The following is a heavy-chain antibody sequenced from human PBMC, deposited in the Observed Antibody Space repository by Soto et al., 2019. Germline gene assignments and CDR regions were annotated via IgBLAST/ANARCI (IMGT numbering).Heavy chain of an antibody. V-gene: IGHV4-59*08. J-gene: IGHJ4*02. D-gene: IGHD2-15*01. Sequence: SETLSLTCTVSGDSISSYYWSWIRQPPGKGLEWIGYIYYSGSTNYNPSLKSRVTISVDTSKNQFSLKLSSVTAADTAVYYCARYGSGECNRGSCYSPFDYWGQGTQVTVSS. CDR1: GDSISSYY. CDR3: ARYGSGECNRGSCYSPFDY. CDR2: IYYSGST.